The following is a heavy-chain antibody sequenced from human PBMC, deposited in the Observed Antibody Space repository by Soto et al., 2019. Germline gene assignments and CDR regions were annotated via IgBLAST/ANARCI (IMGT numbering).Heavy chain of an antibody. J-gene: IGHJ1*01. D-gene: IGHD6-13*01. CDR1: GYSFTPNW. CDR3: ARHSGVAEDGTD. Sequence: GESLKIPYNGSGYSFTPNWIVWVRQMPGKGLGGMXVIXXGXXXXXYXXSFQGQVAISADKSINTAYLQWSSLKASDTAMYYCARHSGVAEDGTDWGQGTLVTVSS. V-gene: IGHV5-51*01. CDR2: IXXGXXXX.